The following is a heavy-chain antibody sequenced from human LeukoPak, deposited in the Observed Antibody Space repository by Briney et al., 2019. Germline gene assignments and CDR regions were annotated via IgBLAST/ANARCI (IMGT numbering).Heavy chain of an antibody. J-gene: IGHJ4*02. D-gene: IGHD6-19*01. CDR2: INTHNGNT. Sequence: ASVKVSCKASGYTFTSFGISWVRQAPGQGLEWMGWINTHNGNTRYTQKLQGRVTMTTDTSTSTAYMELRSLRSDDTAVYYCARDLKYSSGWKSDYWGQGTLVTVSS. CDR3: ARDLKYSSGWKSDY. CDR1: GYTFTSFG. V-gene: IGHV1-18*01.